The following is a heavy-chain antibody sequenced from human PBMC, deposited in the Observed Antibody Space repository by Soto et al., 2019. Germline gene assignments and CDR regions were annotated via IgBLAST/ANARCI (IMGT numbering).Heavy chain of an antibody. V-gene: IGHV4-34*01. J-gene: IGHJ6*02. CDR3: ARSKRGGNSPVVIYYYYGMDV. D-gene: IGHD2-21*02. CDR1: GGSFSGYY. Sequence: SETLSLTCAVYGGSFSGYYWSWIRQPPGKGLEWIGEINHSGSTNYNPSLKSRVTISVDTSKNQFSLKLSSVTAADTAVYYCARSKRGGNSPVVIYYYYGMDVWGQGTTVTVSS. CDR2: INHSGST.